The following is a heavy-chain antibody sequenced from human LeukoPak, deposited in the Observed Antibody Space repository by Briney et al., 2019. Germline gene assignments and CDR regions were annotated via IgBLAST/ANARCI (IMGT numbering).Heavy chain of an antibody. CDR3: ARAYYDILSGYYIDY. Sequence: PSETLSLTCTVSGGSISSYYWSWIRQPPGKGLEWIGYIYYSGSTNYNPSLKSGVTISVDTSKNQFSLKLSSVTAADTAVYYCARAYYDILSGYYIDYWGQGTLVTVSS. J-gene: IGHJ4*02. CDR2: IYYSGST. D-gene: IGHD3-9*01. V-gene: IGHV4-59*01. CDR1: GGSISSYY.